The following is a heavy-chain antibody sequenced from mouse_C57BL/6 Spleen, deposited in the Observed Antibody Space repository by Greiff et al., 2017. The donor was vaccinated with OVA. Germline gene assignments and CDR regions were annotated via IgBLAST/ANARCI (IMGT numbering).Heavy chain of an antibody. CDR2: ISYDGSN. D-gene: IGHD2-4*01. J-gene: IGHJ2*01. CDR3: ASGRYDSNFDY. CDR1: GYSITSGYY. Sequence: EVQLQQSGPGLVKPSQSLSLTCSVTGYSITSGYYWNWLRQFPGNKLEWMGYISYDGSNNYNPSLKNRISITRDTSKNQFFLKLNSVTTEDTATYYCASGRYDSNFDYWGQGTTLTVSS. V-gene: IGHV3-6*01.